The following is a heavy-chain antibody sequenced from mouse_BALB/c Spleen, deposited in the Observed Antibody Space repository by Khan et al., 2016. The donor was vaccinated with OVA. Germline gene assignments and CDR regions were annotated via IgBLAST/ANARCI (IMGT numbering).Heavy chain of an antibody. J-gene: IGHJ3*01. CDR1: GFTFSTYG. CDR2: INSGGHYT. Sequence: EVELVESGGDLVKTGGSLKLSCAASGFTFSTYGMSWVRQTPDKRLEWVATINSGGHYTYYIDSVKGRFTISRDNAMNFLYLQMTSLRSEDTAMYYCDRLAYYDNSEAFAYWGQGTLVTVSA. D-gene: IGHD1-1*01. CDR3: DRLAYYDNSEAFAY. V-gene: IGHV5-6*01.